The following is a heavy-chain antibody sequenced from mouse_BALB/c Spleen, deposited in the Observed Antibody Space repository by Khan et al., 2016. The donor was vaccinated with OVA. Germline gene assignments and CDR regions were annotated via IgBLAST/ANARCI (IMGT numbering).Heavy chain of an antibody. CDR2: INPSNGYT. CDR3: VRDGAYHRNDGWFAY. Sequence: VQLQQSGAELARPGASVKMSCKASGYTFTSYTIHWIKKRPGQGLEWIGYINPSNGYTNYNQKFKDKATLTTDKSSTTAYLQRSSLTSDDSAVYNCVRDGAYHRNDGWFAYWGQGTLGTVSA. J-gene: IGHJ3*01. V-gene: IGHV1-4*01. D-gene: IGHD2-14*01. CDR1: GYTFTSYT.